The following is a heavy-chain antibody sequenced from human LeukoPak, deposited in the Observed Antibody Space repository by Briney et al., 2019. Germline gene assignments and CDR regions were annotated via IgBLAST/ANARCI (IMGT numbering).Heavy chain of an antibody. V-gene: IGHV3-33*01. J-gene: IGHJ3*02. CDR3: VRASGPFDI. CDR2: IWSDGSEK. D-gene: IGHD6-25*01. Sequence: TGGSLRLSCAAPGFTFSVYGIHWVRQAPGKGLEWVAVIWSDGSEKYYADSVKGRLTISRDNSKSTLYLQMNSLRVEDTAVYYCVRASGPFDIWGQGTMVTVSS. CDR1: GFTFSVYG.